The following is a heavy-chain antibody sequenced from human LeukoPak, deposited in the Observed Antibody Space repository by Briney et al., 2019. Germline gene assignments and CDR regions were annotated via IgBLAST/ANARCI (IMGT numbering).Heavy chain of an antibody. CDR3: ARQYYAYYDSSGYYIDY. CDR2: IYPGDSDT. D-gene: IGHD3-22*01. CDR1: GYGFTSYW. Sequence: GESLKISCKGSGYGFTSYWIGWVRQMPGKGLEWMGIIYPGDSDTRYSPSFQGQVTISADKAISTAYLQWSSLKASDTAMYYCARQYYAYYDSSGYYIDYWGQGTLVTVSS. V-gene: IGHV5-51*01. J-gene: IGHJ4*02.